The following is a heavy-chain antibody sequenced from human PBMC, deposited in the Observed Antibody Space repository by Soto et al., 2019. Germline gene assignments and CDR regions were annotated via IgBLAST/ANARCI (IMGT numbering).Heavy chain of an antibody. J-gene: IGHJ5*02. CDR2: IYYSGST. CDR3: ARDRGGYDLNWFDP. V-gene: IGHV4-59*01. Sequence: SETLSLTCTVSGGSISSYYWSWIRQPPGKGLEWIGYIYYSGSTNYNPSLKSRVTISVDTSKNQFSLKLSSVTAADTAVYYCARDRGGYDLNWFDPWGQGTLVTVSS. CDR1: GGSISSYY. D-gene: IGHD5-12*01.